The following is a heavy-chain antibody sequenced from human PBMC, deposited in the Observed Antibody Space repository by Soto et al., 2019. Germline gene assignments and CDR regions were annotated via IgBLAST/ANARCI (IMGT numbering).Heavy chain of an antibody. Sequence: GGSLRLSCAASGFTFDDYAMHWVRQAPGKGLEWVSGISWNSGSIGYADSVKGRFTISRDNAKNTLYLQMNSLRSEDTAVYYCAKDSGIAAALYYYGMDVWGQGTTVTVSS. CDR3: AKDSGIAAALYYYGMDV. D-gene: IGHD6-13*01. CDR1: GFTFDDYA. V-gene: IGHV3-9*01. J-gene: IGHJ6*02. CDR2: ISWNSGSI.